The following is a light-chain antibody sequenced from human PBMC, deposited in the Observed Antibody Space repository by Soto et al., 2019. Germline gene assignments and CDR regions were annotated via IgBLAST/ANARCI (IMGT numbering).Light chain of an antibody. CDR2: KAS. CDR3: QQYNSYSGYT. Sequence: DIQMTQSPCTLSASVGDRVTITCRASQSISSWLAWYQQKPGKAPKLLIYKASSLESGVPSRFSGSGSGTEFTLTISSLQPDDFATYYCQQYNSYSGYTFGQGTKLEIK. J-gene: IGKJ2*01. CDR1: QSISSW. V-gene: IGKV1-5*03.